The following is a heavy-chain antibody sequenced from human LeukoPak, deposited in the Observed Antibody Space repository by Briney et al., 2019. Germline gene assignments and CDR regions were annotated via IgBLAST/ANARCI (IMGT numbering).Heavy chain of an antibody. J-gene: IGHJ3*02. CDR1: GFTFSSYG. Sequence: GGSLRLSCAASGFTFSSYGMHWVRQAPGKGLEGVAVIWYDGSNKYYADSVKGRFTISRDNSKSTLYLQMNSLRAEDTAVYYCAKEAMVFRAFDIWGQGTMVTVSS. CDR2: IWYDGSNK. V-gene: IGHV3-33*06. CDR3: AKEAMVFRAFDI. D-gene: IGHD5-18*01.